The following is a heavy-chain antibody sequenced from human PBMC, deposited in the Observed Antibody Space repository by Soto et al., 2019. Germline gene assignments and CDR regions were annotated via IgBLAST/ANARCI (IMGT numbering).Heavy chain of an antibody. CDR2: INPNSGGT. Sequence: AASVKVSCRASGYTFTGYYMHWVRQAPGQGLEWMGWINPNSGGTNYAQKFQGRVTMTRDTSISTAYMELSRLRADDTAVYYCARDVFSSWYVPYYYGMDVWGQGTTVTVSS. D-gene: IGHD6-13*01. J-gene: IGHJ6*02. CDR1: GYTFTGYY. CDR3: ARDVFSSWYVPYYYGMDV. V-gene: IGHV1-2*02.